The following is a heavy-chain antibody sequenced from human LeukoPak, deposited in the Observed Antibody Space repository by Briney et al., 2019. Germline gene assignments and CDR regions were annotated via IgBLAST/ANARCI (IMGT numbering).Heavy chain of an antibody. J-gene: IGHJ4*02. D-gene: IGHD1-26*01. CDR1: GGSFSGYY. Sequence: SETLSLTCAVYGGSFSGYYWSWIRQPPGKGPEWIGEINHSGSTNYNPSLKSRVTISVDTSKNQFSLKPSSVTAADTAVYYCARGGGSVDYWGQGTLVTVSS. V-gene: IGHV4-34*01. CDR2: INHSGST. CDR3: ARGGGSVDY.